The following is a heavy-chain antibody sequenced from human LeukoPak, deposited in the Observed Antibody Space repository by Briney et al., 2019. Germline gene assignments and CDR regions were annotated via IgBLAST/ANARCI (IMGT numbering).Heavy chain of an antibody. V-gene: IGHV3-30*18. D-gene: IGHD6-19*01. Sequence: GRSLRLSCAASGFTFSSYGMHWVRQAPGKGLEWVAVISYGGSTKYYADSAKGRFTISRDNSKNTLFLQMNSLRAEDTAVYYCAKPRIPVAGTDLDFWGQGTLVTVSS. CDR2: ISYGGSTK. J-gene: IGHJ4*02. CDR1: GFTFSSYG. CDR3: AKPRIPVAGTDLDF.